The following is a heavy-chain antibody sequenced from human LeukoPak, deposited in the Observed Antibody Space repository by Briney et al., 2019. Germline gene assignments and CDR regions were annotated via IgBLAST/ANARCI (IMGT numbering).Heavy chain of an antibody. V-gene: IGHV1-69*05. CDR3: ARDPNPYSGEGDY. D-gene: IGHD3-10*01. Sequence: SVKVSCKASGGTFSSYAISWVRQAPGQGLEWMGRIIPIFGTANYAQKFQGSVTITTDESTSTAYMELSSLRSEDTAVYYCARDPNPYSGEGDYWGQGTLVTVSS. CDR2: IIPIFGTA. J-gene: IGHJ4*02. CDR1: GGTFSSYA.